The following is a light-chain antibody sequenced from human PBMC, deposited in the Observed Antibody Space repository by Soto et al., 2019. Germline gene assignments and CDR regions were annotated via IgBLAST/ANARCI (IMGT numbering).Light chain of an antibody. CDR2: NNN. CDR3: AAWHDSLNGPV. CDR1: SSNIGGNP. V-gene: IGLV1-44*01. Sequence: QSVLTQPPSASGAPGQRVTISCSGSSSNIGGNPVNWYQQLPGPAPKLLIYNNNQRPSGVPDRFSGSKSGTSASLAISGLQSEDEADYYCAAWHDSLNGPVFGGGTKVTVL. J-gene: IGLJ3*02.